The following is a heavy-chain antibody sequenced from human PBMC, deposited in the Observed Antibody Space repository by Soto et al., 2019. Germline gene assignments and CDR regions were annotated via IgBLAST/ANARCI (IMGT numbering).Heavy chain of an antibody. J-gene: IGHJ4*02. CDR3: ARRLASTISALGY. D-gene: IGHD1-26*01. CDR1: GLTFSAAA. Sequence: QEQLEQSGGGVVQAGSSLRLSCTASGLTFSAAAFHWVRQAPGKGLQWVAVISENGDRQYSTESVRGRFVISRDSSKNTVYLQMSSLRPEDTGVYFCARRLASTISALGYWGQGALVTVSS. V-gene: IGHV3-30*09. CDR2: ISENGDRQ.